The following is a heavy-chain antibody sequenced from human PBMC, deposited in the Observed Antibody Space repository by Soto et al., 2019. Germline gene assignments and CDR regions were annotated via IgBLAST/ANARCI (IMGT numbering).Heavy chain of an antibody. CDR2: IYYGGIT. J-gene: IGHJ4*02. Sequence: QLQLQESGPGLVKPSETLSLTCTVSGGSISSSSYYWGWIRQPPGKGLEWIGSIYYGGITYYNPSPKSRVTISIDTSKTQYSLKLSSVTAADTAVYYCARHDGDIPGTVDYWGQGTMVTVSS. V-gene: IGHV4-39*01. D-gene: IGHD2-15*01. CDR1: GGSISSSSYY. CDR3: ARHDGDIPGTVDY.